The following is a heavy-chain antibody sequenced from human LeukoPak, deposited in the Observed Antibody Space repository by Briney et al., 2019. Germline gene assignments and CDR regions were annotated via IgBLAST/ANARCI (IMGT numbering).Heavy chain of an antibody. CDR1: GGSISSGSYY. CDR2: IYTSGST. Sequence: SQTLSLTCTVSGGSISSGSYYWSWIRQPAGKGLEWIGRIYTSGSTNYNPSLKSRVTISVDTSKNQFSLKLSSVTAADTAVYYCARGFWSGYYGGHGMDVWGKGTTVTVSS. D-gene: IGHD3-3*01. V-gene: IGHV4-61*02. CDR3: ARGFWSGYYGGHGMDV. J-gene: IGHJ6*03.